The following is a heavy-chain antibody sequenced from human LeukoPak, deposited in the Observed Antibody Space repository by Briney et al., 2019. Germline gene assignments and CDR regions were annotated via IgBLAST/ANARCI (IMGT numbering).Heavy chain of an antibody. V-gene: IGHV1-2*02. CDR2: INPNSAGT. Sequence: GASVKVSCKASGYTFTSYYMHWVRQAPGQGLEWMGWINPNSAGTNYAQKFQGRVTMTRDTSISTAYMELSRLRSDDTAVYYCARDERYDSSGYPFDYWGQGTLVTVSS. CDR3: ARDERYDSSGYPFDY. J-gene: IGHJ4*02. D-gene: IGHD3-22*01. CDR1: GYTFTSYY.